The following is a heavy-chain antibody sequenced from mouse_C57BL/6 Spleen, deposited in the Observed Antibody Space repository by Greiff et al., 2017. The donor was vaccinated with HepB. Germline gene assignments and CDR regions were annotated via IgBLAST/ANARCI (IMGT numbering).Heavy chain of an antibody. CDR1: GFSFNTYA. Sequence: EVQLVESGGGLVQPKGSLKLSCAASGFSFNTYAMNWVRQAPGKGLEWVARIRSKSNNYATYYADSVKDRFTISRDDSESMLYLQMNNLKTEDTAMYCCVRRGYDGPWFAYWGQGTLVTVSA. CDR2: IRSKSNNYAT. D-gene: IGHD2-2*01. CDR3: VRRGYDGPWFAY. J-gene: IGHJ3*01. V-gene: IGHV10-1*01.